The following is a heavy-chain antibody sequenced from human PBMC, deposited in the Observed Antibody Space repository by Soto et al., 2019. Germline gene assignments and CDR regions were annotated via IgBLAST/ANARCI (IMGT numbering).Heavy chain of an antibody. Sequence: QVQLVEAGAGVVQHGRSLRPSCAASGFTFSSYAMHWVRQAPGKGLEWVAVISYDGSKKYYADSVKGRFTISRDNSKNSLYLQMNSLRAEATAVYDCAREGGFWAAARDAGGPPLEYSFGYWGQGTLVPVSS. J-gene: IGHJ4*02. CDR3: AREGGFWAAARDAGGPPLEYSFGY. CDR2: ISYDGSKK. D-gene: IGHD6-13*01. CDR1: GFTFSSYA. V-gene: IGHV3-30-3*01.